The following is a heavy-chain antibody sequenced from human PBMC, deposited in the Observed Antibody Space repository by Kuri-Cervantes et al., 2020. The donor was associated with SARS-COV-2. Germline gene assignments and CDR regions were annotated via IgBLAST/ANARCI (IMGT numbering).Heavy chain of an antibody. CDR3: AKDRFSVVTNHWYFDF. CDR2: ISYDGTNR. J-gene: IGHJ2*01. Sequence: GGSLRLSCVASGFTFSTYAMHWVRQAPGKGLEWVALISYDGTNRYFGDSVKGRFTISRDNSKNTVYLQMNNLRPEDTALYYCAKDRFSVVTNHWYFDFWGRGSLVTVSS. D-gene: IGHD4-23*01. CDR1: GFTFSTYA. V-gene: IGHV3-30*18.